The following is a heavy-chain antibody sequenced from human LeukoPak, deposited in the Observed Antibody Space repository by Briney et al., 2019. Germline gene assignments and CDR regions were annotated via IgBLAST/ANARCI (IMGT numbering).Heavy chain of an antibody. V-gene: IGHV3-30*18. CDR3: AKDMGEQVYNWFDP. D-gene: IGHD3-16*01. CDR2: ISYDGNTK. CDR1: GFTFSTYG. J-gene: IGHJ5*02. Sequence: GGSLRLPCAASGFTFSTYGMHWVRQAPGKGLEWVAVISYDGNTKYYADSAKGRFTISRDNSKNTMYLQMNSLRAEDAAVYYCAKDMGEQVYNWFDPWGQGTLVTVSS.